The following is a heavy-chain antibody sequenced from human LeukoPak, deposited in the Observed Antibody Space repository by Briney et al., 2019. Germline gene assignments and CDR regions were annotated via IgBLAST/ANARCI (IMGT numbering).Heavy chain of an antibody. V-gene: IGHV3-33*01. J-gene: IGHJ4*01. Sequence: GGSLRLSCAASGFAFTHYGMHWVRHAPAKGLEWVAVIWGDGSNRFYADSVNGRFTISRDNSQNTVFLQMNSLIADDTATYYCARDAQRGFDYSNALEYWGHGTLVTVSS. CDR1: GFAFTHYG. CDR2: IWGDGSNR. CDR3: ARDAQRGFDYSNALEY. D-gene: IGHD4-11*01.